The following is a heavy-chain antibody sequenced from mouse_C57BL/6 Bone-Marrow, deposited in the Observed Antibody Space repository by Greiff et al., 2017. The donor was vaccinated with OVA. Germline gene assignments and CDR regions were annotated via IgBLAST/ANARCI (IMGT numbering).Heavy chain of an antibody. J-gene: IGHJ2*01. CDR1: GFNIKDDY. Sequence: DVQLVESGAELVRPGASVKLSCTASGFNIKDDYMHWVKQRPEQGLEWIGWIDPENGDTEYASKFQGKATITADTSSNTAYLQLSSLTSEDTAVYYCTSYGNFDDWGQGTTLTVSS. V-gene: IGHV14-4*01. D-gene: IGHD2-1*01. CDR2: IDPENGDT. CDR3: TSYGNFDD.